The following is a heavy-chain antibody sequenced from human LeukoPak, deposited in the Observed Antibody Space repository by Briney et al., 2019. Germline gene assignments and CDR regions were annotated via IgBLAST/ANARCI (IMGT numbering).Heavy chain of an antibody. Sequence: ASVKVSCKASGYTFTSYGISWVRQAPGQGLEWMGWISAYNDNTNYAQKLQGRVTMTTDTSTSTAYMELRSLRSDDTAVYYCARDHGSGYYYGMDVWGQGTTVTVSS. CDR2: ISAYNDNT. CDR3: ARDHGSGYYYGMDV. CDR1: GYTFTSYG. V-gene: IGHV1-18*01. D-gene: IGHD3-10*01. J-gene: IGHJ6*02.